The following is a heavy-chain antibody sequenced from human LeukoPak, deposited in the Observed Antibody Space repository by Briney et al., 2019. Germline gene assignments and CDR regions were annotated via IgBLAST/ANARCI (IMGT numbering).Heavy chain of an antibody. V-gene: IGHV1-69*04. CDR1: GGTFSSYA. CDR3: ARVPRSLNIAAAGTGYFQH. J-gene: IGHJ1*01. D-gene: IGHD6-13*01. Sequence: SVKASCKASGGTFSSYAISWVRQAPGQGLEWMGRIIPILGIANYAQKFQGRVTITADKSTSTAYMELSSLRSEDTAVYYCARVPRSLNIAAAGTGYFQHWGQGTLVTVSS. CDR2: IIPILGIA.